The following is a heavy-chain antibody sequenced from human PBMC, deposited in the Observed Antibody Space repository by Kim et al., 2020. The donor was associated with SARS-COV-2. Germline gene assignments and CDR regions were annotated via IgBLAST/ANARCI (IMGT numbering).Heavy chain of an antibody. J-gene: IGHJ5*02. CDR1: GFTFSGYW. V-gene: IGHV3-7*03. Sequence: GGSLRFSCAASGFTFSGYWMTWFRQTPGKGLEWLARIKQDSSEKNYVDSVRGRFTISRDNAKNSLYLQMNSLRAEDTAVYYCARGRGWFDPWGQGTLVIV. CDR2: IKQDSSEK. CDR3: ARGRGWFDP.